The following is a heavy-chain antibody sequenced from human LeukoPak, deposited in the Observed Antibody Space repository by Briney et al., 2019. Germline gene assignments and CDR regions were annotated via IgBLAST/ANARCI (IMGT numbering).Heavy chain of an antibody. CDR2: IYYSGNT. Sequence: PSETLSLTCAVSGGSITNSYWSWIRQPPGKGLEWIGYIYYSGNTKYSPSLKSRVTISVDTSKNQFSLNLSSVTAADTAVYFCARDRTGFGELADYWGQGTLGAVSS. D-gene: IGHD3-10*01. J-gene: IGHJ4*02. V-gene: IGHV4-59*01. CDR1: GGSITNSY. CDR3: ARDRTGFGELADY.